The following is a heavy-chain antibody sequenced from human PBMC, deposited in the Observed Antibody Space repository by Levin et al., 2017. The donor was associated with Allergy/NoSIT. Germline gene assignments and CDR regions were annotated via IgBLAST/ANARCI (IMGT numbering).Heavy chain of an antibody. CDR1: GFSFSSYT. CDR2: IHSSSSTV. J-gene: IGHJ4*02. D-gene: IGHD4-23*01. CDR3: ASLFDFGANY. Sequence: PGGSLRLSCAASGFSFSSYTMNWVRQAPGKGLEWISYIHSSSSTVFYADSVKGRFTVSRDNAKNSLYLQMNSLRVEDTAVYYCASLFDFGANYWGQGTLVTVSS. V-gene: IGHV3-48*01.